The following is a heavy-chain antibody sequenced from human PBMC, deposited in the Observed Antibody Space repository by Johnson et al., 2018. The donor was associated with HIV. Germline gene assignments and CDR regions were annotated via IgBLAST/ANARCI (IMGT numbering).Heavy chain of an antibody. D-gene: IGHD1-26*01. CDR1: GFSVSSNY. Sequence: VQLVESGGGLVQPGGSLRLSCSASGFSVSSNYMSWVRQAPGKGLAWVSSIYCGGRTYYADSVKGRFSITRDTSKNTLYLQMHSLRAEDTAVYYCAKGDGIVGGSDAFDIWGQGTMVTVSS. J-gene: IGHJ3*02. V-gene: IGHV3-66*02. CDR2: IYCGGRT. CDR3: AKGDGIVGGSDAFDI.